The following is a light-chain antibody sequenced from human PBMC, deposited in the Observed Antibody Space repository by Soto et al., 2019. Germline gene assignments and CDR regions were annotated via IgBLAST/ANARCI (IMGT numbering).Light chain of an antibody. V-gene: IGLV2-8*01. CDR1: SSDVGGYNY. CDR2: EVS. CDR3: SSYAGSARIL. J-gene: IGLJ2*01. Sequence: QSALTQPPSASGSPGQSVTISCTGTSSDVGGYNYVSGYQQHPDKAPTLIIYEVSKRPSGVPDRFSGSKSGNTASLTVSGLQADDEADYYCSSYAGSARILFGGGTKLTVL.